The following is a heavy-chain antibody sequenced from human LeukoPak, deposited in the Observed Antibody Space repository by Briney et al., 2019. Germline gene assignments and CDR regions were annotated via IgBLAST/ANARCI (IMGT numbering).Heavy chain of an antibody. Sequence: PGGSLRLSCATSGFSFTDYPMNWVRQAPGKGLEWISNIRTTAEGAKYAYYADSVKGRFTISRDNSKNTLYLQMNSLRAEDTAVYYCARELPPVVKYYFDYWGQGTLVTVSS. J-gene: IGHJ4*02. V-gene: IGHV3-21*05. CDR3: ARELPPVVKYYFDY. CDR1: GFSFTDYP. D-gene: IGHD3-22*01. CDR2: IRTTAEGAKYA.